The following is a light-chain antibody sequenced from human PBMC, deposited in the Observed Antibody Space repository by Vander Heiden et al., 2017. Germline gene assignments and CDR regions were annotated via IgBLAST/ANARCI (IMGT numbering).Light chain of an antibody. CDR3: LKDKDKQWT. CDR1: QDVGHG. J-gene: IGKJ1*01. V-gene: IGKV1-6*01. Sequence: IQVTQSPPPLSASVGDRVTITGRKSQDVGHGIGWYQQKSGRAPKLLIYAASTLDSGVPLRVSGTRSGTDFTLTISSLQPEDFATYYCLKDKDKQWTFGRGTKVEI. CDR2: AAS.